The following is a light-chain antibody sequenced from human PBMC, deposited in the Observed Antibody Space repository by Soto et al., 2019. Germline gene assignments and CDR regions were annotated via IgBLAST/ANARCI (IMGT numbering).Light chain of an antibody. CDR3: QQSYSTPVVT. V-gene: IGKV1-39*01. CDR1: QSISSY. J-gene: IGKJ1*01. Sequence: DIQMTQSPSSLSVSVVDRVTITCRASQSISSYLNWYQQKPGKAPKLLIYAASSLQSGVPSRFSGSGSGTDFTLTISSLQPEDFATYYCQQSYSTPVVTFGQGTKVDIK. CDR2: AAS.